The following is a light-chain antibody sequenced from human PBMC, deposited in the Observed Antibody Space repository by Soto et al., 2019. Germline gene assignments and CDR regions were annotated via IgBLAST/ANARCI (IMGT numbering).Light chain of an antibody. CDR3: ATWDDSLPSV. CDR2: NNN. J-gene: IGLJ2*01. V-gene: IGLV1-44*01. CDR1: TSNIGSKT. Sequence: QAVLTQPPSASGTPGQRVTISCSGSTSNIGSKTVSWYQQLPGSAPRVLIYNNNERPSGVPDRFSGSKSGTSASLAISGLQSEDDAYSYCATWDDSLPSVFGGGTKLTVL.